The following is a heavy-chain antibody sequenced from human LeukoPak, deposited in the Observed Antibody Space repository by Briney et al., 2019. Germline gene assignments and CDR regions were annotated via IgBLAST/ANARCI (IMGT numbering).Heavy chain of an antibody. D-gene: IGHD6-13*01. V-gene: IGHV5-51*01. CDR1: GYSFATYW. CDR2: IYPGDSDT. CDR3: ARHTSSWSSEEY. J-gene: IGHJ4*02. Sequence: GESPKISCKGSGYSFATYWIGWVRQMPGKGLEWMGIIYPGDSDTRYSPSFQGQVTISADKSISTAYLQWSSLKASDTAIYYCARHTSSWSSEEYWGQGTQVTVSS.